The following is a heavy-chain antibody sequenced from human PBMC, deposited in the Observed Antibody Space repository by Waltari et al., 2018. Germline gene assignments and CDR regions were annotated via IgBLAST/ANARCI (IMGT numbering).Heavy chain of an antibody. V-gene: IGHV3-30*02. CDR3: AKGRGDYYGSGTYPDYMDV. Sequence: QVQLVESGGGVVQPGGSLRLSCAASGLTLSSYGLHWVRPAPGKGLEWVAFIRYDGSNKYYADSVKGRFTISRDNSKNTLYLQMNSLRAEDTAVYYCAKGRGDYYGSGTYPDYMDVWGKGTTVTVSS. CDR1: GLTLSSYG. J-gene: IGHJ6*03. D-gene: IGHD3-10*01. CDR2: IRYDGSNK.